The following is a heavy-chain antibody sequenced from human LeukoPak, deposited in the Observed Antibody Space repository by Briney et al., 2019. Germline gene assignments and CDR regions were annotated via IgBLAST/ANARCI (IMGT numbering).Heavy chain of an antibody. CDR1: GGTFSSYA. CDR3: ARDRKQLYCSSTSCSYSGMDV. V-gene: IGHV1-69*13. CDR2: IIPIFGTA. J-gene: IGHJ6*04. D-gene: IGHD2-2*01. Sequence: SVKVSCKASGGTFSSYAISWVRQAPGQGLEWMGGIIPIFGTANYAQKFQGRVTITADESTSTAYMELSSLRSEDTAVYYCARDRKQLYCSSTSCSYSGMDVGGKGPTVTVSS.